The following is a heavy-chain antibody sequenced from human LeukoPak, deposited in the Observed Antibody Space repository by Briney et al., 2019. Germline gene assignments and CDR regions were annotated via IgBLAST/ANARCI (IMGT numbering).Heavy chain of an antibody. CDR3: ARDKIVGPTTLDY. V-gene: IGHV3-21*01. Sequence: PGGSLRLSCAASEFTFSTYNMNWVRQAPGKGLEWVSSISSSSSYIYYADPVKGRFTISRDNAKNSLYLQMNSLRADDTAIYYCARDKIVGPTTLDYWGQGTLVTVSS. D-gene: IGHD1-26*01. CDR1: EFTFSTYN. CDR2: ISSSSSYI. J-gene: IGHJ4*02.